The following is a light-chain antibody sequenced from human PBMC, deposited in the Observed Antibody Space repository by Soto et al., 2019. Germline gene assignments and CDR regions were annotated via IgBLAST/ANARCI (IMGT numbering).Light chain of an antibody. V-gene: IGLV1-51*01. CDR3: GSWNSSLSADV. Sequence: QSVLTQPPSVSAAPGQKVTISCSGSSPNIGGNSVSWYQQLPGTAPKLLIYDDDKRPSGIPDRFSGYKAGTSATLGITGFQTGDEADYYCGSWNSSLSADVFATGTKVTVL. J-gene: IGLJ1*01. CDR2: DDD. CDR1: SPNIGGNS.